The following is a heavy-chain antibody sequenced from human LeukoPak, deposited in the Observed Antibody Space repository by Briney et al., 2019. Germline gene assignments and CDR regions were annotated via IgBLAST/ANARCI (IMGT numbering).Heavy chain of an antibody. Sequence: GGSLRLSCAASGFTFSSYEMNWVRQAPGKGLEWVSYISSGGSTIYYADSVKGRFTISRDNAKNSLYLQMNSLRAEDTAVYYCARGLTAMEGTPTDYWGQGTLVTVSS. J-gene: IGHJ4*02. CDR3: ARGLTAMEGTPTDY. CDR1: GFTFSSYE. V-gene: IGHV3-48*03. CDR2: ISSGGSTI. D-gene: IGHD5-18*01.